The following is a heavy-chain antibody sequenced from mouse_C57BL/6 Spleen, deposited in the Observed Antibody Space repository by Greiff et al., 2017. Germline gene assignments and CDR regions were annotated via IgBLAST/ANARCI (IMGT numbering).Heavy chain of an antibody. Sequence: QVQLQQPGAELVKPGASVKLSCKASGYTFTSYWMHWVKQRPGQGLEWIGMIHPNSGSTNSNEKFKSKATLTVDKSSSTAYMQLSSLTSEDSAVYYCARSHYSNYYFDYWGQGTTLTVSS. CDR1: GYTFTSYW. V-gene: IGHV1-64*01. J-gene: IGHJ2*01. D-gene: IGHD2-5*01. CDR2: IHPNSGST. CDR3: ARSHYSNYYFDY.